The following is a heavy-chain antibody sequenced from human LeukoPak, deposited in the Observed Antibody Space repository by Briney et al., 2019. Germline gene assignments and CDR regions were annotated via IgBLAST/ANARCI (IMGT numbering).Heavy chain of an antibody. CDR1: GFTFSSYS. CDR2: ISSSSSYI. J-gene: IGHJ3*02. D-gene: IGHD7-27*01. CDR3: ARVVTGDDPAPHDAFDI. Sequence: PGGSLRLSCAASGFTFSSYSMNWVRQAPGKGLEWVSSISSSSSYIYYADSVKGRFTISRDNAKNSLYLQMNSLRAEDTAVYYCARVVTGDDPAPHDAFDIWGQGTMVTVSS. V-gene: IGHV3-21*01.